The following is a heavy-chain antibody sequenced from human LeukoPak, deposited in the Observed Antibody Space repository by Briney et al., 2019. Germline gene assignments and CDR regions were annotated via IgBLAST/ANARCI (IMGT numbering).Heavy chain of an antibody. V-gene: IGHV3-72*01. Sequence: PGGSLRLSCAASGFTFSDHYMDWVRQAPGKGLEWVGRIRNKANGYTTEYAASVKGRFTISRDDSKNSLYLQMNSLKTEDTAVYYCVRDRSVPGDPYYFDYWGQGTLVTVSS. D-gene: IGHD2-21*01. J-gene: IGHJ4*02. CDR2: IRNKANGYTT. CDR3: VRDRSVPGDPYYFDY. CDR1: GFTFSDHY.